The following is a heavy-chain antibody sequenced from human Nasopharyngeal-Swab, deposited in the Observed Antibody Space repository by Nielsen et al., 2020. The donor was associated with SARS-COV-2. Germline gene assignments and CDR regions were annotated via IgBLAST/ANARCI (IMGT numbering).Heavy chain of an antibody. Sequence: GESLKISCAASGFTFSDYYMSWIRQAPGKGLEWVSYISSSSSYTNYADSVKGRFTISRDNAKNSLYLQMNSLRAEDTAVYYCARDRIEITIFGVVYYGMDVWGQGTTVTVSS. CDR1: GFTFSDYY. D-gene: IGHD3-3*01. CDR2: ISSSSSYT. V-gene: IGHV3-11*05. CDR3: ARDRIEITIFGVVYYGMDV. J-gene: IGHJ6*02.